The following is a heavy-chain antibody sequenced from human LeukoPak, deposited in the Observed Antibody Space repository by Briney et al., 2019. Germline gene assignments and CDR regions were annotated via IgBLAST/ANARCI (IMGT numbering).Heavy chain of an antibody. CDR1: GFIYNTYH. J-gene: IGHJ4*02. CDR2: ISDTSSAV. V-gene: IGHV3-48*01. CDR3: ARVYSSWSRINDY. D-gene: IGHD6-6*01. Sequence: GGSLRLSCTASGFIYNTYHMSWVRQSPGKGLEWVAYISDTSSAVYYADSVKGRFTISRDNAHHSLFLQMNSLRVEDSAVYYCARVYSSWSRINDYWGQGTLVTVSS.